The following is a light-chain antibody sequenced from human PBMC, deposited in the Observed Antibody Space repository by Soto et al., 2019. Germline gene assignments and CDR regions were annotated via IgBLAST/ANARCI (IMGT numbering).Light chain of an antibody. CDR3: QQYGSSPRT. CDR2: DAS. J-gene: IGKJ1*01. Sequence: EIVLTQSPGTLSLSPGERATLSCRASQCVSSSYLAWYQQKPGQAPRLLIYDASSRASGIPDRFSGSGSGTDFTLTISRLEPEDFAFYYCQQYGSSPRTFGQGTKVEIK. V-gene: IGKV3-20*01. CDR1: QCVSSSY.